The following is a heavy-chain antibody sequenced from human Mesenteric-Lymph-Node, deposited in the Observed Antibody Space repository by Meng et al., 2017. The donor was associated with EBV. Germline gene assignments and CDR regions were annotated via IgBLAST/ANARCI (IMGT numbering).Heavy chain of an antibody. D-gene: IGHD3-3*02. V-gene: IGHV4-34*01. CDR3: ARGAIFGIVITYFDY. CDR2: ISQSGDT. J-gene: IGHJ4*02. CDR1: GGSFSGYH. Sequence: QGQLQQWGAGLLGPSGVLSLTCEASGGSFSGYHWSWIRQPPGKGLEYIGEISQSGDTPYNPSLKSRVTISVDRSRNQFSLKMASVTAADTAVYYCARGAIFGIVITYFDYWSQGTLVTVSS.